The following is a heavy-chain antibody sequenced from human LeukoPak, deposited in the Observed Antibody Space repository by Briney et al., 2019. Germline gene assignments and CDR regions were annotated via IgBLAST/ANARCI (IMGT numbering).Heavy chain of an antibody. CDR2: ISYSGST. CDR1: SGPISTYY. J-gene: IGHJ4*02. V-gene: IGHV4-59*08. CDR3: ARQAGSFTTFDF. D-gene: IGHD1-26*01. Sequence: SETLSLTCTVSSGPISTYYWAWIRQPPGQGLEWIGYISYSGSTKYNPSLTRRVTISLDTSKNQFSLELRSMTAADTAIYYCARQAGSFTTFDFWGQGTLVTVSS.